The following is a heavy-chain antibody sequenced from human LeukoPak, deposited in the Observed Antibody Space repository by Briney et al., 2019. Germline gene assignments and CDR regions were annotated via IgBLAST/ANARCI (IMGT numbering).Heavy chain of an antibody. CDR3: AREEVPSSWYYYYYMDV. CDR1: GGSISSYY. Sequence: PSETLSLTCTVSGGSISSYYWSWIRQPAGKGLEWIGRIYTSGSTNYNPSLKSRVTMSVDTSKNQFSLKLSSVTAADTAVYYCAREEVPSSWYYYYYMDVWGRGTTVTVSS. CDR2: IYTSGST. J-gene: IGHJ6*03. D-gene: IGHD6-13*01. V-gene: IGHV4-4*07.